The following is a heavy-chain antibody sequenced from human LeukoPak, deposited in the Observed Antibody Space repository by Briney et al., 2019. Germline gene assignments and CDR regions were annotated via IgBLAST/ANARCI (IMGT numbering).Heavy chain of an antibody. CDR3: ARGFRAAAANWFDP. D-gene: IGHD6-13*01. Sequence: ASVKVSCKASGGTFSSYAISWVRQAPGQGLEWMGRINPNSGGTNYAQKFQGRVTMTRDTSISTAYMELSRLRSDDTAVYYCARGFRAAAANWFDPWGQGTLVTVSS. CDR1: GGTFSSYA. J-gene: IGHJ5*02. V-gene: IGHV1-2*06. CDR2: INPNSGGT.